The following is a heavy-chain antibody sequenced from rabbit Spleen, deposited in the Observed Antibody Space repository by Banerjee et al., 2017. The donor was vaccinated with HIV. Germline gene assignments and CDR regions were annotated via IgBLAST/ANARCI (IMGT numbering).Heavy chain of an antibody. J-gene: IGHJ4*01. Sequence: QSLEESGGDLVKPGASLTLTCTASGVSFISGYYMCWVRQAPGKGLEWIGCIGIGSGNRHYASWAKGRFTVSKISSTTVTLQMTSLTAADTATYFCARDLDGVIGWNFGWWGPGTLVTVS. CDR3: ARDLDGVIGWNFGW. V-gene: IGHV1S40*01. D-gene: IGHD1-1*01. CDR2: IGIGSGNR. CDR1: GVSFISGYY.